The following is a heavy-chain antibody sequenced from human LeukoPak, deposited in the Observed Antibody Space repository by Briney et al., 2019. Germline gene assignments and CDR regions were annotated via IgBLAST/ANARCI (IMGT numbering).Heavy chain of an antibody. J-gene: IGHJ4*02. D-gene: IGHD2-15*01. Sequence: GGSLRLSCAASGFTFDDYAMHWVRQAPGKGLEWVSLISGDGGSTYYADSVKGRFTNSRDNSKNSLYLQMNSLRTEDTALYYCAKAPEGYCSGGSCYSVYFDYWGQGTLVTVSS. CDR1: GFTFDDYA. V-gene: IGHV3-43*02. CDR2: ISGDGGST. CDR3: AKAPEGYCSGGSCYSVYFDY.